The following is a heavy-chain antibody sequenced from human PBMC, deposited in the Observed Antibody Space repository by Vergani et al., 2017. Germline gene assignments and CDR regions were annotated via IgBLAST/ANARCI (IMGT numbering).Heavy chain of an antibody. J-gene: IGHJ3*02. CDR2: ISNSGNTI. D-gene: IGHD4-11*01. V-gene: IGHV3-11*01. CDR3: AGDHRDYNNDPGAFDI. CDR1: GFSFSDHY. Sequence: QVQLVESGGGWVKPGGSLRLSCAASGFSFSDHYMTWIRQAPGKGREWVSYISNSGNTIEYADHVKGRFSNSRDNAKSSLFLQMDSLRAEDTAVYYCAGDHRDYNNDPGAFDIWGQGSMVTVSS.